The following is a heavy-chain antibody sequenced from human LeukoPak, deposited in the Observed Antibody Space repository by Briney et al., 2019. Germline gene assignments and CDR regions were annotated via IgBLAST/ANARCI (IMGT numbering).Heavy chain of an antibody. V-gene: IGHV3-30*02. CDR2: IRYDGSNK. J-gene: IGHJ4*02. Sequence: GGSLRLSCAASGFTFSSYGMHWVRQAPGKGLEWVAFIRYDGSNKYYADSVKGRFTISRDNSKNTLYLQMNSLRAEDTAVYYCASQWRIDYWGQGTLVTVSS. CDR1: GFTFSSYG. D-gene: IGHD6-19*01. CDR3: ASQWRIDY.